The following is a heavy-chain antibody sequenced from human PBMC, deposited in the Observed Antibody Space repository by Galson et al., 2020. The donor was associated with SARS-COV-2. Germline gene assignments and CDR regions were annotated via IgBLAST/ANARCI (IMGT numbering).Heavy chain of an antibody. J-gene: IGHJ4*02. CDR3: ARRRYGGDAIFDH. D-gene: IGHD5-18*01. V-gene: IGHV4-59*08. Sequence: ETSETLSLTCTVSGGSIYSYYWSWIRQPPGKGPEWVGCIYYTGTTDYNPSLESRVTISVDMSKNQFSLNLSSVTASDTAMYYCARRRYGGDAIFDHWGQGILVTVSS. CDR1: GGSIYSYY. CDR2: IYYTGTT.